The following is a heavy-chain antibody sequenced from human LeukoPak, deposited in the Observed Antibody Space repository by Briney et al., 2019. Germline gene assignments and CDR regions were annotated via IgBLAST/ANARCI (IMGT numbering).Heavy chain of an antibody. CDR3: ASMLGVWFGELTDVDY. D-gene: IGHD3-10*01. CDR1: GFILSSDG. V-gene: IGHV3-30*03. CDR2: ISYDGSQT. Sequence: GGSLRLSCAASGFILSSDGMNWVRQAPGKGLEWVAVISYDGSQTNYADSVKGRFTISRDNSKNTLYLQMNSLRAEDTAVYYCASMLGVWFGELTDVDYWGQGTLVTVSS. J-gene: IGHJ4*02.